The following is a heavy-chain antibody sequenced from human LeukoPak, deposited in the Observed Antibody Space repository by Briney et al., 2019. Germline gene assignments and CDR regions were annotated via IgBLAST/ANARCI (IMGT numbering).Heavy chain of an antibody. CDR1: GGSILTYY. D-gene: IGHD6-6*01. CDR2: IYSSGST. Sequence: PSETLSLTCTVSGGSILTYYWSWIRQPPGKGLEWIGYIYSSGSTNYNPSLRGRLTISVDTSRNQFSLRLSSVTAADTAVYYCARQGGYSSPFYIRGKGTTVAVSS. J-gene: IGHJ6*04. V-gene: IGHV4-59*08. CDR3: ARQGGYSSPFYI.